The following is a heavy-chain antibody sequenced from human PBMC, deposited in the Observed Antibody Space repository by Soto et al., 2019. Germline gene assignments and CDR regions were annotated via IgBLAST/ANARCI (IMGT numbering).Heavy chain of an antibody. CDR3: ARDRYDYIWGSYRYVDY. CDR2: IKQDGSEK. CDR1: GFTFSSYW. Sequence: GGSLRLSCAASGFTFSSYWMSWVRQAPGKGLEWVANIKQDGSEKYYVDSVKGRFTISRDNAKNSLYLQMNSLRAEDTAVYYCARDRYDYIWGSYRYVDYWGQGTLVTVSS. J-gene: IGHJ4*02. D-gene: IGHD3-16*02. V-gene: IGHV3-7*01.